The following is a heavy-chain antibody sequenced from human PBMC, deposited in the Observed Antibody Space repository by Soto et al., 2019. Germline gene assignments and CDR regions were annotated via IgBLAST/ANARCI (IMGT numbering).Heavy chain of an antibody. J-gene: IGHJ5*02. V-gene: IGHV1-69*12. CDR3: AGDRGPRSAYYPYWFDP. CDR1: GGTFSSYA. D-gene: IGHD3-22*01. Sequence: QVQLVQSGAEVKKPGSSVKVSCKASGGTFSSYAISWVRQAPGQGLEWMGEIIPIFDTANYAEKFQGRVTRTADXSXNTXNMESSRLRSQDTAVYYWAGDRGPRSAYYPYWFDPWGQGTLVTVSS. CDR2: IIPIFDTA.